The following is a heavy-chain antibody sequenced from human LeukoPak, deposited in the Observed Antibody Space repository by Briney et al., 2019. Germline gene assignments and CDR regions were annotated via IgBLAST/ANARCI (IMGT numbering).Heavy chain of an antibody. Sequence: PGGSLRHSCTGSGFTFSSYAMSWVRQAPGKGLEWVSAVNVNGGSTYYADSVKGRFTISRDNSKNTLYLQMNSLGAEDTAVYYCAKSPHQNYYQSTGYYWVGDHWGQGSLVTVSS. D-gene: IGHD3-22*01. V-gene: IGHV3-23*01. J-gene: IGHJ4*02. CDR2: VNVNGGST. CDR1: GFTFSSYA. CDR3: AKSPHQNYYQSTGYYWVGDH.